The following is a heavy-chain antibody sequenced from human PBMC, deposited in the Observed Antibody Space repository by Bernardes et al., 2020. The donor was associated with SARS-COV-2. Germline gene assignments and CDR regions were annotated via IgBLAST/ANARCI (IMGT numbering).Heavy chain of an antibody. CDR3: AIPGGA. D-gene: IGHD3-16*01. CDR1: GFPFSSYA. J-gene: IGHJ5*02. V-gene: IGHV3-23*01. CDR2: VSGSGGRT. Sequence: GGSLRLSCAASGFPFSSYAMGWVRQSAGKGLDWVSTVSGSGGRTYDADSVKGRFIISSDNSKTTLILAMNSLRVDDTATYYCAIPGGAWGQGTLVTVSS.